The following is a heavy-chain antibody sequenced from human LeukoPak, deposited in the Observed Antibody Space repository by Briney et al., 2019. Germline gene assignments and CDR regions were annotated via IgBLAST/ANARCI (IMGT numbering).Heavy chain of an antibody. CDR1: GYRFTSYW. CDR2: IYPGDSDT. J-gene: IGHJ4*02. Sequence: GESLKISCKDSGYRFTSYWIGWVRQMPGKGLEWMGIIYPGDSDTRYSPSFQGQVTISADKSINTAYLQWSSLKASDTATYYCARWAQWLPYYFDYWGQGTLVTVSS. CDR3: ARWAQWLPYYFDY. D-gene: IGHD6-19*01. V-gene: IGHV5-51*01.